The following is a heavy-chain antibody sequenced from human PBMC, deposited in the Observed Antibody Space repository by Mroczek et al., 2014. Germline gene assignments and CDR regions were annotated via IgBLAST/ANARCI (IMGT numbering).Heavy chain of an antibody. CDR1: GFTFSSYA. CDR2: ISYDGSNK. CDR3: ARDSYSSGLRYFQH. Sequence: VQLVETGGGVVQPGRSLRLSCAASGFTFSSYAMHWVRQAPGKGLEWVAVISYDGSNKYYADSVKGRFTISRDNSKNTLYLQMNSLRAEDTAVYYCARDSYSSGLRYFQHWGQGTLVT. J-gene: IGHJ1*01. V-gene: IGHV3-30-3*01. D-gene: IGHD6-19*01.